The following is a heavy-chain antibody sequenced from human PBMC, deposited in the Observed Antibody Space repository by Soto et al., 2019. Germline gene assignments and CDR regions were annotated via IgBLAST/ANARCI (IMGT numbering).Heavy chain of an antibody. CDR3: AREGVYDGGYYFDY. V-gene: IGHV3-33*01. Sequence: QVQLVESGGGVVQPWTSLILSCAASGFTFSRYGMHWVRQAPGKGLEWGAVIWYDGSKKYYADSVKGRFTISRDNSTNTLYLQMNSLRAEDTAVYYCAREGVYDGGYYFDYWGQGTLVTASS. D-gene: IGHD3-16*01. J-gene: IGHJ4*02. CDR1: GFTFSRYG. CDR2: IWYDGSKK.